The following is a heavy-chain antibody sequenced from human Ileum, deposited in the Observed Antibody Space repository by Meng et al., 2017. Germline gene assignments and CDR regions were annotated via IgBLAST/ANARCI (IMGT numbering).Heavy chain of an antibody. D-gene: IGHD2-15*01. V-gene: IGHV4-59*01. CDR1: GASIRSYY. CDR3: AAFCSGGSCPDY. Sequence: QVQLQEAGPGLAKPSETLSLTCTVSGASIRSYYWTWIRQPPGKGLDWIGYIHYSGSTNYNPSLKSRITMSVDTSKNQVSLKLSSVTAADTAIYYCAAFCSGGSCPDYWGQGTLVTVSS. CDR2: IHYSGST. J-gene: IGHJ4*02.